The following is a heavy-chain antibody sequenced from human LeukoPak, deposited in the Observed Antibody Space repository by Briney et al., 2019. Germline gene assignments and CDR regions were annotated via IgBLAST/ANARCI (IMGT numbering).Heavy chain of an antibody. J-gene: IGHJ6*02. CDR3: ARDRTAFGVVTYYGMDV. CDR2: ISSSGSTI. V-gene: IGHV3-48*03. CDR1: GFTFSSYE. Sequence: GGSLRLSCAASGFTFSSYEMNWVRQAPGKGLEWVSYISSSGSTIYYADSVKGRSTISRDNAKNSLYLQMNSLRAEDTAVYYCARDRTAFGVVTYYGMDVWGQGTTVTVSS. D-gene: IGHD3-3*01.